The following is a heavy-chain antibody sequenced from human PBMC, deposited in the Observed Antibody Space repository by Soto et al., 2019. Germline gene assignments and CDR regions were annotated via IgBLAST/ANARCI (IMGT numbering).Heavy chain of an antibody. V-gene: IGHV4-34*01. CDR1: GGSFIGSY. CDR3: ARAKGRAAPTPAYYYYYGMDV. CDR2: INHSGRT. Sequence: SAPLSLTYDVYGGSFIGSYWSLIRQPSGTWLEWIVAINHSGRTNYNPSLKSRVTISVDTSKNQFSLKLSSVTAADTAVYYCARAKGRAAPTPAYYYYYGMDVWGQGTTVTVSS. D-gene: IGHD1-26*01. J-gene: IGHJ6*02.